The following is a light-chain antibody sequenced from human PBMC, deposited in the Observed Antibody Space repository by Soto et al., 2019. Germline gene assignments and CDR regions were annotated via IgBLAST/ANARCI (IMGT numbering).Light chain of an antibody. CDR3: QQYGSSPLVGT. Sequence: EIVLTQSPGTLSLSPGERATLSCRASQSVSSSYLAWYQQKPGQAPRLLIYGASSRATVIPDRFSGSGSGTDFTLTISRLEPEDFAVYYCQQYGSSPLVGTFGQGTKLEIK. V-gene: IGKV3-20*01. CDR1: QSVSSSY. J-gene: IGKJ2*01. CDR2: GAS.